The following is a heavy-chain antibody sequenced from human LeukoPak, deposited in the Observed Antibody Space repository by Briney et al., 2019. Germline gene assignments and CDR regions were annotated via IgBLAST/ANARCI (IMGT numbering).Heavy chain of an antibody. CDR2: INDGGTT. J-gene: IGHJ5*02. CDR3: ARSFYSNYDKWLDP. Sequence: PSETLSLTCVVYGASFSVYYWSWIRQPPGKGLECIGEINDGGTTNYNPSLKSRVSISIDRSKNHFYLILTSVTAADTATYYCARSFYSNYDKWLDPWGQGTLVTVSS. V-gene: IGHV4-34*01. D-gene: IGHD4-11*01. CDR1: GASFSVYY.